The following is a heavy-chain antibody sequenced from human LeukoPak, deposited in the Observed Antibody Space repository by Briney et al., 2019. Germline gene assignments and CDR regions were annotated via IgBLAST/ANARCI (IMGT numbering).Heavy chain of an antibody. Sequence: GGSLRLSCAASGFTFSSYAMSWVRQAPGKGLEWVSAISGSGGSTYYADSVKGRFTISRDNSKNTLYLQMNSLRAEDTAVYYCAKPPRIAAAGKGKSASYYFDYWGQGTLVTVSS. CDR3: AKPPRIAAAGKGKSASYYFDY. D-gene: IGHD6-13*01. CDR1: GFTFSSYA. V-gene: IGHV3-23*01. J-gene: IGHJ4*02. CDR2: ISGSGGST.